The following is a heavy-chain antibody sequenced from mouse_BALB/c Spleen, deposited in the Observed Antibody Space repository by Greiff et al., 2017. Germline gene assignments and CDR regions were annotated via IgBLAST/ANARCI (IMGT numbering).Heavy chain of an antibody. J-gene: IGHJ3*01. CDR1: GFSLTSYG. CDR3: AREGYYGKDAY. D-gene: IGHD2-1*01. Sequence: VMLVESGPGLVAPSQSLSITCTVSGFSLTSYGVHWVRQPPGKGLEWLGVIWAGGSTNYNSALMSRLSISKDNSKSQVFLKMNSLQTDDTAMYYCAREGYYGKDAYWGQGTLVTVSA. CDR2: IWAGGST. V-gene: IGHV2-9*02.